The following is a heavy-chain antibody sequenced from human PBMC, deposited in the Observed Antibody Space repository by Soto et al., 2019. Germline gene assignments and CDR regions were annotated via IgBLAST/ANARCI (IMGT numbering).Heavy chain of an antibody. CDR3: AKAVRSLALEDYYYGMDV. V-gene: IGHV3-9*01. D-gene: IGHD3-3*01. CDR2: ISWNSGSI. Sequence: SLRLSCAASGFTFDDYSMHWVRQAPWKGVEWVSGISWNSGSIGYADSVKGRFTISRDNAKNSLYLQMNSLRAEDTALYYCAKAVRSLALEDYYYGMDVWGQGTTVTVSS. CDR1: GFTFDDYS. J-gene: IGHJ6*02.